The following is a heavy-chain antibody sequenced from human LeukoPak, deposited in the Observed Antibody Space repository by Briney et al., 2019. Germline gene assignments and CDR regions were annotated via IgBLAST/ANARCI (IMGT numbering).Heavy chain of an antibody. CDR3: PRVSILGYCSRTSCRPKYFDY. CDR1: GGSLSGYY. D-gene: IGHD2-2*01. Sequence: SETLSLTCAVYGGSLSGYYRSCIRQPPGKGLEWIGEINHSGSTNYNPSLKSRVTISVDTSKDQFSLKLSSVTAAHTYVYYCPRVSILGYCSRTSCRPKYFDYWGQGTLVTVSS. J-gene: IGHJ4*02. CDR2: INHSGST. V-gene: IGHV4-34*01.